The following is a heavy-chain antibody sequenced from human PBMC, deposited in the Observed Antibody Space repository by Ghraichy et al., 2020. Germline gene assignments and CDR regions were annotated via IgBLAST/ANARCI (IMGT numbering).Heavy chain of an antibody. CDR3: ARNGGYYDSSGYLGV. CDR1: GGSISSYY. V-gene: IGHV4-59*01. CDR2: IYYSGST. D-gene: IGHD3-22*01. J-gene: IGHJ3*01. Sequence: SETLSLTCTVSGGSISSYYWSWIRQPPGKGLEWIGYIYYSGSTNYNPSLKSGVTISVDTSKNQFSLKLSSVTAADTAVYYCARNGGYYDSSGYLGVWGQGPMVTVSS.